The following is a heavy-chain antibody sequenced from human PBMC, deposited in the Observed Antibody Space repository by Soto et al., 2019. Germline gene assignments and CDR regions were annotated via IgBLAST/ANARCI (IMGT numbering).Heavy chain of an antibody. CDR1: GDTISTGGYS. CDR2: TYHSGNP. J-gene: IGHJ4*02. V-gene: IGHV4-30-2*01. CDR3: ARGSTTEKVDS. Sequence: PSETLSLTCAVSGDTISTGGYSWAWIRQPPGKALEWIGHTYHSGNPYYNPSLKSRVIISVDRSKNQFSLKLSSVTAADTAVYYCARGSTTEKVDSWGQGILVTVSS.